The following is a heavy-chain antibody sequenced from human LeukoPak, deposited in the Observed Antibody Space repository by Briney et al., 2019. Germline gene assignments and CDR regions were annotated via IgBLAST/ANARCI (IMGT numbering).Heavy chain of an antibody. J-gene: IGHJ4*02. Sequence: PGGSLILSCSASGFTFSSYSMNWVRQAPGKGLEWVSSISSSSSYIYYADSVKGRFTISRDNAKNSLYLQMNSLRAEDTAVYYCARVGGYCSGGSCDHFDYWGQGTLVTVSS. CDR3: ARVGGYCSGGSCDHFDY. D-gene: IGHD2-15*01. V-gene: IGHV3-21*01. CDR2: ISSSSSYI. CDR1: GFTFSSYS.